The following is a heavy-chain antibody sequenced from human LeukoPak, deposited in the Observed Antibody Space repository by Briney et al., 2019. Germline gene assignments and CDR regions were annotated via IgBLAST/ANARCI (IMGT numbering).Heavy chain of an antibody. J-gene: IGHJ4*02. V-gene: IGHV3-30*02. CDR1: GFTFSSYG. D-gene: IGHD2-2*01. Sequence: GGSLRLSCAASGFTFSSYGMHWVRQAPGKGLEWVAFIRYDGSNKYYADSVKGRFTISRDNSKNTLYLQMNSLRAEDTAVYYCARTYIVVVPAARPHFDYGGEGTLVTVSS. CDR3: ARTYIVVVPAARPHFDY. CDR2: IRYDGSNK.